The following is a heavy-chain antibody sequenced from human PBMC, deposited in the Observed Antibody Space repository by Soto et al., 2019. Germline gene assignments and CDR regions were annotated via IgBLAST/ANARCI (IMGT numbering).Heavy chain of an antibody. Sequence: QVQLQESGPGLVKPSQTLSLTCTVSGGSISSGGYYWSWIRQHPGKGLEWIGYIYYRGSTYYNPSLKSRVTITVDTSKNQCSLTLSSGPAADTAVYYCARVRIAVRPPNYFDYWGKGTLVTVSS. J-gene: IGHJ4*02. CDR1: GGSISSGGYY. V-gene: IGHV4-31*03. D-gene: IGHD6-6*01. CDR3: ARVRIAVRPPNYFDY. CDR2: IYYRGST.